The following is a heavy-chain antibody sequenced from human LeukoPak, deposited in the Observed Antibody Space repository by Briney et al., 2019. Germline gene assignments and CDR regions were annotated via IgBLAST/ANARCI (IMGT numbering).Heavy chain of an antibody. CDR2: IIPIFGTA. J-gene: IGHJ4*02. V-gene: IGHV1-69*13. CDR3: ARAGYSSGWYDY. CDR1: GGTFSNYA. Sequence: SVKVSRKASGGTFSNYAISRVRQPPGQGLEWMGGIIPIFGTANYAQKCRGRVTITADETTSTAYMELSSLRSEDTAVYYCARAGYSSGWYDYWGQGTLVTVSS. D-gene: IGHD6-19*01.